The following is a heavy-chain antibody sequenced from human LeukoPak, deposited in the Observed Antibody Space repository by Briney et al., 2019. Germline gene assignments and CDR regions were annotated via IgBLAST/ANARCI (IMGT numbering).Heavy chain of an antibody. Sequence: GGSLRLSCAASGFTFSSYWMHWVRQAPGKGLVWVSRIKSDGSTRYADSVKGRFTISRDNAKNTVSLQMTSLRAENTGVYYCASAPSEIGGYYPEYFRHWGQGTLVIVYS. CDR3: ASAPSEIGGYYPEYFRH. V-gene: IGHV3-74*01. CDR2: IKSDGST. J-gene: IGHJ1*01. CDR1: GFTFSSYW. D-gene: IGHD3-22*01.